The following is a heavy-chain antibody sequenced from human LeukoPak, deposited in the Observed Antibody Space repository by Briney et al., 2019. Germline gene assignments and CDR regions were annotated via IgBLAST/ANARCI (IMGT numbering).Heavy chain of an antibody. Sequence: PGGSLRLSCAASGFTFSNAWMGWVRQAPGKGLEWVGRIKSKTDGGTTDYAAPVKGRFTISRDDSKNTLYLQMNSLKTEDTAVYYCTTSFYDSSGYYKDYWGQGTLVTVSS. CDR2: IKSKTDGGTT. V-gene: IGHV3-15*01. D-gene: IGHD3-22*01. CDR3: TTSFYDSSGYYKDY. J-gene: IGHJ4*02. CDR1: GFTFSNAW.